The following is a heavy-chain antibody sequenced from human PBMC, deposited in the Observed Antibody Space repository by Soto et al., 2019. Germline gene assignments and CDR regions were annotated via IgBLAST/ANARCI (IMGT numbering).Heavy chain of an antibody. CDR2: MNPNSGNT. Sequence: QVQLVQSGAEVKKPGASVKVSCKASGYTFTSYDINWVRQATGQGLEWMGWMNPNSGNTGYAQKFQGRVTMTRNTSISTAYMELSSLRSEDTAVYYCARGSRYCSGGSCYSGWFDPWCQGTLVTVSS. CDR3: ARGSRYCSGGSCYSGWFDP. J-gene: IGHJ5*02. V-gene: IGHV1-8*01. D-gene: IGHD2-15*01. CDR1: GYTFTSYD.